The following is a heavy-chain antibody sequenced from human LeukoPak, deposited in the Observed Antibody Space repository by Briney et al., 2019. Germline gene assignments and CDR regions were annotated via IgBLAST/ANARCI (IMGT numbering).Heavy chain of an antibody. CDR1: GFTFSNYY. CDR3: ARGNHDYVWGSHPI. D-gene: IGHD3-16*02. V-gene: IGHV3-48*03. J-gene: IGHJ4*02. CDR2: ISSSGSTT. Sequence: GGSLSLSCAASGFTFSNYYMNWVRQPPGTGQGRVSYISSSGSTTYYADSVKGRFTISRDNAKNSLYLQMNSLRAEDTSVYYCARGNHDYVWGSHPIWGQGTLVTVSS.